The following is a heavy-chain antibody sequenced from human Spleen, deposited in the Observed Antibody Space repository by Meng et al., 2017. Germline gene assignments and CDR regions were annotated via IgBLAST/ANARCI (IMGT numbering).Heavy chain of an antibody. V-gene: IGHV3-74*01. CDR1: GFNFGDYQ. D-gene: IGHD3-3*01. Sequence: EVQLVECGGGLVQPGGSLRLSCGASGFNFGDYQMHWVRQSPGKGLEWISRIVSDGGITNYADSVKGRFTISRDNAKNTLYLQMNSLGADDTAVYYCARDLGWVLFDYWGQGALVTVSS. CDR3: ARDLGWVLFDY. J-gene: IGHJ4*02. CDR2: IVSDGGIT.